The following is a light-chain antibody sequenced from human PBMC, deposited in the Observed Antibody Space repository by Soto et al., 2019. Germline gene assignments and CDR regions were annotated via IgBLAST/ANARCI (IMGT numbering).Light chain of an antibody. Sequence: QSVLTQPRSVSGSPGQSVTISCTGTNSDVGGYNFVSWYQQLPGKAPKLMISAVSQRPSGVPDRFSGSKSGNTASLTISGLQAEDEADYYCCSYAGSYTLYVFGTGTKV. CDR3: CSYAGSYTLYV. V-gene: IGLV2-11*01. CDR2: AVS. CDR1: NSDVGGYNF. J-gene: IGLJ1*01.